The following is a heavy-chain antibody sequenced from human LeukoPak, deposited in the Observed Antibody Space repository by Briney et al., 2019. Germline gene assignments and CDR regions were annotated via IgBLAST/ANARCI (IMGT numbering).Heavy chain of an antibody. CDR2: IIPILGIA. J-gene: IGHJ4*02. CDR3: ARQAGRNYLDVYFDY. CDR1: GGTFSSYA. Sequence: GASVKVSCKASGGTFSSYAISWVRQAPGQGLEWMGRIIPILGIANYAQKFQGRVTITADKSTSTAYMELSSLRSEDTAVYYCARQAGRNYLDVYFDYWGQGTLVTVSS. D-gene: IGHD1-7*01. V-gene: IGHV1-69*04.